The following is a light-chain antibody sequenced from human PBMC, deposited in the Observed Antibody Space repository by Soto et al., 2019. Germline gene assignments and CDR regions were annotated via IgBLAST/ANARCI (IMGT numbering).Light chain of an antibody. CDR3: VLDMGSGLSWV. CDR2: NTN. Sequence: QTVVTQEPSFSVSPGGTVTLTCGLSSGSVSTSYYPTWYQQTPGQAPRTLIYNTNTRSSGVPDRFSGSILGNKAGLTITGAQADDESGSYCVLDMGSGLSWVFGRGTKLTVL. CDR1: SGSVSTSYY. J-gene: IGLJ3*02. V-gene: IGLV8-61*01.